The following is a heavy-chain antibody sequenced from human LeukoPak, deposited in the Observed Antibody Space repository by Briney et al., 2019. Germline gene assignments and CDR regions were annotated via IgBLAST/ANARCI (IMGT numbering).Heavy chain of an antibody. V-gene: IGHV4-59*01. D-gene: IGHD2-2*01. Sequence: PSETLSLTCTVSGGSISNKYWSWIRQPPGKGLEWIGYIYYSGSTNYNPSLKSRVTISVDTSKNQFSLKLSSVTAADTAVYYCARVSYCSSTSCYHNWFDPWGQGTLVTVSS. CDR1: GGSISNKY. CDR3: ARVSYCSSTSCYHNWFDP. J-gene: IGHJ5*02. CDR2: IYYSGST.